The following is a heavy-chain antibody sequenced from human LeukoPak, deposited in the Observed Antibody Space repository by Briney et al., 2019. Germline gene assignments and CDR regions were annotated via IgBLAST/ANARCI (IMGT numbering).Heavy chain of an antibody. CDR2: INPNSGGT. CDR3: ARDFIAAAGT. V-gene: IGHV1-2*02. CDR1: GYTCTGYY. J-gene: IGHJ5*02. Sequence: ASVKVSCKASGYTCTGYYMHWVRQAPRQGLEWMGWINPNSGGTNYAQKFQGRITMTRDTSISTAYMELSRLRSDDTAVYYCARDFIAAAGTWGQGTLVTVSS. D-gene: IGHD6-13*01.